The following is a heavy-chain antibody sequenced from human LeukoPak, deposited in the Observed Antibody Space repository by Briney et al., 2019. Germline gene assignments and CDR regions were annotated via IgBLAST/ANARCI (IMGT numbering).Heavy chain of an antibody. CDR1: GGSISSSNC. CDR2: IYHSGST. D-gene: IGHD4-17*01. CDR3: ASLTTVTQGYFDS. J-gene: IGHJ4*02. Sequence: SGTLSLTCAVSGGSISSSNCWSWVRQPPGKGLEWIGEIYHSGSTNYNPSLKSRVTISVDTSKNQFSLKLSSVTATDTAVYYCASLTTVTQGYFDSWGQGTLVTVSS. V-gene: IGHV4-4*02.